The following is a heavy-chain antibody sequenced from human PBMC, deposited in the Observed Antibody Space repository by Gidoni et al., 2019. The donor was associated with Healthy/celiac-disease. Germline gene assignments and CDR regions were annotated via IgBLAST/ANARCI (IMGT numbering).Heavy chain of an antibody. D-gene: IGHD2-2*03. J-gene: IGHJ6*02. CDR2: MNPNSGNT. V-gene: IGHV1-8*01. CDR3: ARSVLGIVVVNAAGYYYYGMDV. Sequence: QVQLVQSGAEVKKPGASVTFSCKPSGYTFTSYDINWVRQATGQGLEWMGWMNPNSGNTGYAQKFQGRVTMTRNTSISTAYMELSSLRSEDTAVYYCARSVLGIVVVNAAGYYYYGMDVWGQGTTVTVSS. CDR1: GYTFTSYD.